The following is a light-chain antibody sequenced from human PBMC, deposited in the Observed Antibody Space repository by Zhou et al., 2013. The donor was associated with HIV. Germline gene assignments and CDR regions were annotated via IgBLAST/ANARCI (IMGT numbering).Light chain of an antibody. CDR2: AAS. J-gene: IGKJ1*01. Sequence: DIQMTQSPSSLSASVGDRVTITCRATQSISSYLNWYQQKPGKAPKLLIYAASTLQSGVPSRFSGSGSGTDFTLIISSLQPEDFATYYCQQSYSTLWTFGQGTKVSIK. V-gene: IGKV1-39*01. CDR1: QSISSY. CDR3: QQSYSTLWT.